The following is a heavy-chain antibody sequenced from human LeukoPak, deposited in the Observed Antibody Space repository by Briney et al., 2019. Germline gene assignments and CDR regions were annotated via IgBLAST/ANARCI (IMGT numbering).Heavy chain of an antibody. Sequence: GGSLRLSCAASGFTFSSYGMHWVRQAPGKGLEWVAVIWYDGSNKYYADSVKGRFTISRDNSKNTLYLQMNSLRAEDTAVYYCARGNNYYDSSGYPKSFQHWGRGTLVTVSS. D-gene: IGHD3-22*01. J-gene: IGHJ1*01. CDR1: GFTFSSYG. CDR3: ARGNNYYDSSGYPKSFQH. CDR2: IWYDGSNK. V-gene: IGHV3-33*01.